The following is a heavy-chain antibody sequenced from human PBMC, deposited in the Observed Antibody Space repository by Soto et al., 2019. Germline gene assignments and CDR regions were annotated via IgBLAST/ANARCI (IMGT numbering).Heavy chain of an antibody. D-gene: IGHD4-4*01. Sequence: QVQLMQSWAEVKKPGSSVKVHCTASGGTFSNSAISWVRQAPGQGLEWMGGSTPVFGTADYAQKFRGRVTITADESTSTAYMELHSLRSEDTAVYYCARSEMATVVDFDYWGQGTLVTVSS. CDR2: STPVFGTA. CDR3: ARSEMATVVDFDY. J-gene: IGHJ4*02. V-gene: IGHV1-69*01. CDR1: GGTFSNSA.